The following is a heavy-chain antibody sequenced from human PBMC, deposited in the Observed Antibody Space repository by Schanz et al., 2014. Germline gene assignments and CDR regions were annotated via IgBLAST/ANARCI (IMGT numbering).Heavy chain of an antibody. V-gene: IGHV3-7*01. CDR1: GFTFSKYG. J-gene: IGHJ4*02. CDR2: IKQDGSDK. Sequence: EVQLVESGGGLVKPGGSLRLSCAASGFTFSKYGMNWVRQAPGKGLEWVANIKQDGSDKHYVDSVKGRFTISRDNAKNSLYLQMNSLRAEDTAVYYCARDGYRNGRPFDHWGQGTRVTVSA. CDR3: ARDGYRNGRPFDH. D-gene: IGHD5-18*01.